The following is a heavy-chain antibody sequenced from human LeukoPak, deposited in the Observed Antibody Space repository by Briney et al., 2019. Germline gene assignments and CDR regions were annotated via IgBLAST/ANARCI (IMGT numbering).Heavy chain of an antibody. CDR2: ISGSGGSA. J-gene: IGHJ6*03. V-gene: IGHV3-23*01. D-gene: IGHD4/OR15-4a*01. CDR1: GFTFSSYA. Sequence: GGSLRLSCAASGFTFSSYAMSWVRQAPGKGLEWVSAISGSGGSAYYADSVKGRFTISRDNSKNTLYLQMNSLRAEDTAVYYCARDRLFYYYYYMDVWGKGTTVTVSS. CDR3: ARDRLFYYYYYMDV.